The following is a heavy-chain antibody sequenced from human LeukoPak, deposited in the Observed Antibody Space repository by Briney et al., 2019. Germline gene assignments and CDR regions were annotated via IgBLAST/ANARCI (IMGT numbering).Heavy chain of an antibody. V-gene: IGHV1-2*02. D-gene: IGHD3-10*01. CDR2: SNPSSGGT. CDR3: AKDVSRGSGRHYPWRVDY. Sequence: ASVKVSCKASGYTFTGYYIHWVRQAPGQGLEWMGWSNPSSGGTNYAQKFQGRVTMTRDTSISTAYMELSSLRAEDTAVYYCAKDVSRGSGRHYPWRVDYWGQGTLVTVSS. CDR1: GYTFTGYY. J-gene: IGHJ4*02.